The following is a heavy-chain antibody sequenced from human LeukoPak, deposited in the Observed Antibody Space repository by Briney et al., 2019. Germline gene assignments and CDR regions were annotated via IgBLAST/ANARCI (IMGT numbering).Heavy chain of an antibody. Sequence: SETLSLTCTVSGGSISSSSYYWGWIRQPPGKGLEWIGSIYYRGSTYYNPSLKSRVTISVDTSKNQFSLKLSSVTAADTAVYYCARGELLLPHDYWGQGTLVTVSS. V-gene: IGHV4-39*07. J-gene: IGHJ4*02. CDR1: GGSISSSSYY. CDR2: IYYRGST. CDR3: ARGELLLPHDY. D-gene: IGHD1-26*01.